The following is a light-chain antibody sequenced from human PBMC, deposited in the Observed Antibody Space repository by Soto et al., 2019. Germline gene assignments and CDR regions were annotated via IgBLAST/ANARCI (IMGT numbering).Light chain of an antibody. J-gene: IGKJ1*01. CDR2: GAF. Sequence: MTQSPDTLSVSLGERATLSCRASQSVRSNLAWYQQKPGQAPNLLIYGAFTRATGIPARFSGTGSGTEFTLTISSLQSEDFALYYCQQYNDWPLTFGQGTKVDIK. CDR1: QSVRSN. V-gene: IGKV3-15*01. CDR3: QQYNDWPLT.